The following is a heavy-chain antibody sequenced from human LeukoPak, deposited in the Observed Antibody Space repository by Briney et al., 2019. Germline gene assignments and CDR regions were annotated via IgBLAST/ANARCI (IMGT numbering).Heavy chain of an antibody. CDR1: GFTLSRYW. CDR2: IKHDGSEK. CDR3: ARDAYDVGGAFDI. J-gene: IGHJ3*02. V-gene: IGHV3-7*01. Sequence: GGSLRLSCAASGFTLSRYWMSWVRQAPGKGLEWVANIKHDGSEKYYVDSVKGRFTISRDNAENSLYLQMNSLRDEDTAVYFCARDAYDVGGAFDIWGQGTMVTVSS. D-gene: IGHD3-22*01.